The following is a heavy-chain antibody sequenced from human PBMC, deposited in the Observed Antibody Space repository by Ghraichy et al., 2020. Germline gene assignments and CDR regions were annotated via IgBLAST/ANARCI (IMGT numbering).Heavy chain of an antibody. Sequence: ASVKVSCKASGYTFTGYYMHWVRQAPGQGLEWMGWINPNSGGTNYAQKFQGRVTMTRDTSISTAYMELSRLRSDDTAVYYCARDFIAAAGGPPQNWFDPWGQGTLVTVSS. CDR1: GYTFTGYY. CDR2: INPNSGGT. CDR3: ARDFIAAAGGPPQNWFDP. V-gene: IGHV1-2*02. D-gene: IGHD6-13*01. J-gene: IGHJ5*02.